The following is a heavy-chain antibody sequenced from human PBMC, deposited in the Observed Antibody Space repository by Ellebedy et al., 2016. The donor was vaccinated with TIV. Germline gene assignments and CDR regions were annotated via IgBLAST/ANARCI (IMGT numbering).Heavy chain of an antibody. Sequence: MPSETLSLTFAVYGWSFSAYYWTWTRLPLGTGLEWIGEINHSGTTQYNPSLKSRVTISVDSSKNQFSLNLSSVTAADTAVYYCAREKWSDADWGQGTLVTVSS. J-gene: IGHJ4*02. V-gene: IGHV4-34*01. CDR3: AREKWSDAD. CDR2: INHSGTT. CDR1: GWSFSAYY. D-gene: IGHD1-26*01.